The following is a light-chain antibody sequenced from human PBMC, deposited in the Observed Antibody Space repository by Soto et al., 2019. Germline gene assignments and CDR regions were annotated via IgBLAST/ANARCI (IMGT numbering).Light chain of an antibody. CDR2: ATS. CDR3: QQYDISPLT. CDR1: QSIRSSH. Sequence: EIVLTQSPATLSVSPGERATLSCRASQSIRSSHLAWYQQKPGQAPRVLIYATSSRATGIPDRFSGSGSGTDFTLTISRLEPEDFAVYYCQQYDISPLTFGGGTKVDIK. J-gene: IGKJ4*01. V-gene: IGKV3-20*01.